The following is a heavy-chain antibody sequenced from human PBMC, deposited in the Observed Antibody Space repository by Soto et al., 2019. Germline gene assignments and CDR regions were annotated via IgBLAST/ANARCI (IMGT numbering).Heavy chain of an antibody. D-gene: IGHD3-10*01. CDR1: GYTFTSYY. Sequence: ASVKLSCKASGYTFTSYYMHWVRQAPGQGLEWMGIINPSGGSTSYAQKFQGRVTMTRDTSTSTVYMELSSLRSEDTAVYYCARVAVFDYYGSAYAFDIWGQGTMVTVSS. CDR2: INPSGGST. CDR3: ARVAVFDYYGSAYAFDI. J-gene: IGHJ3*02. V-gene: IGHV1-46*01.